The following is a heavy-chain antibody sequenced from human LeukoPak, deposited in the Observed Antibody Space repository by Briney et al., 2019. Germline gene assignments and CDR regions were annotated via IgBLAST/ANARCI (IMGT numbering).Heavy chain of an antibody. J-gene: IGHJ4*02. D-gene: IGHD3-10*01. CDR3: RRGRIPY. V-gene: IGHV3-48*03. Sequence: GGSLRLSCRASGFTFDDYEMNWVRQAPGKGPEWISYITSTGTTRYYADSVRGRFTISRDNARKSLYLQMNSLRAEDTALYYCRRGRIPYWGQGTLVTVSS. CDR1: GFTFDDYE. CDR2: ITSTGTTR.